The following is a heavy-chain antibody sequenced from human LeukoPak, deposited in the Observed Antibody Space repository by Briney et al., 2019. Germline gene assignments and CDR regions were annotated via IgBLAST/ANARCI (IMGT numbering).Heavy chain of an antibody. CDR2: IYYSGST. CDR1: GGSISSSSYY. CDR3: ARLRGGGFDDLDYFDY. V-gene: IGHV4-39*07. D-gene: IGHD5-12*01. J-gene: IGHJ4*02. Sequence: SETLSLTCTVSGGSISSSSYYWGWIRQPPGKGLEWIGSIYYSGSTYYNPSLKSRVTISVDTSKNQFSLKLSSVTAADTAVYYCARLRGGGFDDLDYFDYWGQGTLVTVSS.